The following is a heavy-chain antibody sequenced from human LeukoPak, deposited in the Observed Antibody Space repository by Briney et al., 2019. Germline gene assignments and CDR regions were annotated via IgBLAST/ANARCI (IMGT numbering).Heavy chain of an antibody. J-gene: IGHJ4*02. CDR3: ARSPAYYYDSSGVYYFDY. Sequence: ASVKVSCKASGGTFSSYAISWVRQAPGQGLEWMGGIIPSFGTANYAQKFQGRVTITADESTSTAYMELSSLRSEDTAVYYCARSPAYYYDSSGVYYFDYWGQGTLVTVSS. CDR2: IIPSFGTA. D-gene: IGHD3-22*01. CDR1: GGTFSSYA. V-gene: IGHV1-69*13.